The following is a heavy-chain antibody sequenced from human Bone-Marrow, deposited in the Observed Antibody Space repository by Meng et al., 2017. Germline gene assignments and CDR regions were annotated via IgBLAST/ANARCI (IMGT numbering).Heavy chain of an antibody. D-gene: IGHD6-13*01. J-gene: IGHJ4*02. V-gene: IGHV1-69*13. CDR3: AGDLGYSSQPGDY. Sequence: SVKVSCKASGGTFSSYAISWVRQAPGQGLEWMGGIIPIFGTANYAQKFQGRVTITADESTSTAYMELSSLRSEDTAVYYCAGDLGYSSQPGDYWGQGTLVTVSS. CDR1: GGTFSSYA. CDR2: IIPIFGTA.